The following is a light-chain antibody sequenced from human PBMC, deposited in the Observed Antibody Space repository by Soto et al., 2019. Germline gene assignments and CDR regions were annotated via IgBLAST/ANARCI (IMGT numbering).Light chain of an antibody. V-gene: IGLV2-14*01. J-gene: IGLJ2*01. CDR1: SSDVGGYNY. Sequence: QSALTQPASVSGSPGQSITISCTGTSSDVGGYNYVSWYHQHPDKAPKLMIYEVSNRPSGVSHRFSGSKSGNTASLTISGLQDEDEADYCCSSYASSSHGVFGGGTKLTVL. CDR2: EVS. CDR3: SSYASSSHGV.